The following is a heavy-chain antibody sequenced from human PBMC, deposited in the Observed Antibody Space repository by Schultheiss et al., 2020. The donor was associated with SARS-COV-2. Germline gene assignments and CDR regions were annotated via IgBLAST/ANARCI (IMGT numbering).Heavy chain of an antibody. Sequence: SETLSLTCTVSGGSISSYYWSWIRQPAGKGLEWIGRIYTSGSTNYNPSLKSRVTMSVDTSKNQFSLKLSSVTAADTAVYYCARDERGTIFGVDYRVYYFDYWGQGTLVTVSS. D-gene: IGHD3-3*01. J-gene: IGHJ4*02. CDR2: IYTSGST. CDR3: ARDERGTIFGVDYRVYYFDY. V-gene: IGHV4-4*07. CDR1: GGSISSYY.